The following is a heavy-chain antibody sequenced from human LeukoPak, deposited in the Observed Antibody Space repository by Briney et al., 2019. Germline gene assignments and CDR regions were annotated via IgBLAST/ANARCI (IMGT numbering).Heavy chain of an antibody. J-gene: IGHJ5*02. Sequence: SETLSLTCTLSGGSISSSSYYWGWIRQPPGKGLEWIGGIYYSGSTYYNPSLKSRVAISVDTSKHQFSLKLSSVTAADTAVYYCAVGGSYGVHNWFDPWGQGTLVTVSS. V-gene: IGHV4-39*01. CDR1: GGSISSSSYY. CDR2: IYYSGST. CDR3: AVGGSYGVHNWFDP. D-gene: IGHD1-26*01.